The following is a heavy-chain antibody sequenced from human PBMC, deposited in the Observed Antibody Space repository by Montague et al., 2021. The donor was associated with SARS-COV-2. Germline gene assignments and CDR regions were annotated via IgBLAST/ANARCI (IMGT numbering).Heavy chain of an antibody. V-gene: IGHV4-4*02. CDR2: IYYTGNT. J-gene: IGHJ6*02. CDR3: ARGGTYHYGMDV. CDR1: AGSISSPNW. Sequence: SETLSLTCAVSAGSISSPNWWNWVRQPPGKGLEWIGEIYYTGNTNYNPSLKSRVTIFIDKSKNHFSLQLSSVTAADTAAYYCARGGTYHYGMDVWGQGTTVAVSS. D-gene: IGHD3-16*01.